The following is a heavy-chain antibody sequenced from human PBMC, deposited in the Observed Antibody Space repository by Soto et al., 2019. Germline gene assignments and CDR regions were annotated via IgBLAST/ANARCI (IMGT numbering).Heavy chain of an antibody. CDR3: ARDSGIAVAGTGFDY. CDR1: SGSISSSNW. Sequence: QVQLQESGPGLVKPSGTLSLTCAVSSGSISSSNWWSWVRQPPGKGLEWIGEIYHSGSTNYNPSLKSQVTISVDKSKNQFSLKLSSVTAADTAVYYCARDSGIAVAGTGFDYWGQGTLVTVSS. J-gene: IGHJ4*02. CDR2: IYHSGST. D-gene: IGHD6-19*01. V-gene: IGHV4-4*02.